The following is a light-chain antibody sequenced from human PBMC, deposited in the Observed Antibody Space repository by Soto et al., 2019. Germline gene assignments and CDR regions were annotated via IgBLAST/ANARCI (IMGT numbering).Light chain of an antibody. V-gene: IGKV3-15*01. J-gene: IGKJ2*01. CDR1: QSVASN. CDR2: GAS. CDR3: QQSHNWPPQYP. Sequence: EIVMTQSPASLSVSPGDGATLSCRASQSVASNVAWYQQKPGQGPRLLIHGASTRAVGVPARFSGSGSGTGFTLTLSRLEVEGFGGYFWQQSHNWPPQYPFWQGTKLQIK.